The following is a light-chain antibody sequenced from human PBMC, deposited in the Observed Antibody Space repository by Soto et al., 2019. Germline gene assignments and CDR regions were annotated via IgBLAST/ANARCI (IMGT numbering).Light chain of an antibody. Sequence: QSALTQPPSVSGSPGQSVTISCTGTSSDIGSSNRVSWYQQPPGSAPKLIIYEVSNRPSGVPDRFSGSKSGNTASLTISGLQAEDEADYYCGLYTSSSTLWVFGGGTQLTVL. V-gene: IGLV2-18*01. J-gene: IGLJ2*01. CDR1: SSDIGSSNR. CDR2: EVS. CDR3: GLYTSSSTLWV.